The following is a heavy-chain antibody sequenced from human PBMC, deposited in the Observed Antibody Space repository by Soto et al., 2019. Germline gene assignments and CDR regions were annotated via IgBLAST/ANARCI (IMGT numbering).Heavy chain of an antibody. V-gene: IGHV4-4*07. CDR3: VRDGTKTLRDWFDP. J-gene: IGHJ5*02. CDR1: GGSVTSYH. D-gene: IGHD1-1*01. Sequence: SETLSLTCFVSGGSVTSYHLSWIRKSAGKGLEWIGRIYATGTTYYNPSLKSRVMMSVDTSKKQFSMKLRSLTAADTAVYYCVRDGTKTLRDWFDPWGQGISVTVSS. CDR2: IYATGTT.